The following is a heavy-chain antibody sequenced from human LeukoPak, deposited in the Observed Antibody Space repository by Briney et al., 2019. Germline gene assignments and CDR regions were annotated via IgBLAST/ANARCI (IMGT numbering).Heavy chain of an antibody. J-gene: IGHJ4*02. Sequence: GGSLRLSCAASGFTFSSSWMHWVRQAPGKGLVWVSRTNSDGTSISYADSVKGRFTISRDNAKNTLYLQMNNLRAEDTAVYYCVRGLGGTSDYWGQGTLVTVPS. CDR1: GFTFSSSW. V-gene: IGHV3-74*01. D-gene: IGHD4-23*01. CDR3: VRGLGGTSDY. CDR2: TNSDGTSI.